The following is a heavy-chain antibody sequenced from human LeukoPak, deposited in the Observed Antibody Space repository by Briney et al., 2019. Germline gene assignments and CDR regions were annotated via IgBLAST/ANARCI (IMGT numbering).Heavy chain of an antibody. V-gene: IGHV1-8*01. CDR1: GYTFTSYD. D-gene: IGHD6-13*01. Sequence: ASVKVSCKASGYTFTSYDINWLRQATGQGLEWMGWMNPNSGNTGYAQKFQGRIIVSRNTSISTAYMELSSLTSEDTAIYYCARIAAAGNRRLNYWGQGTLVTVAS. CDR2: MNPNSGNT. CDR3: ARIAAAGNRRLNY. J-gene: IGHJ4*02.